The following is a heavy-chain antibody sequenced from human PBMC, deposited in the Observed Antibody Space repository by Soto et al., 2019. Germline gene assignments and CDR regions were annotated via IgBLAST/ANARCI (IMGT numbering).Heavy chain of an antibody. CDR1: GFTFGGYS. CDR3: ARVSAGVELRPVNLDH. CDR2: IRGKAYGGTT. V-gene: IGHV3-49*03. Sequence: GSLRLSCTASGFTFGGYSMSWFRQAPGKGLEWVGFIRGKAYGGTTEYAASVQGRFSISRDDSKSIAYLQMNSLKTEDTAVYYCARVSAGVELRPVNLDHWGQGTLVTVSS. J-gene: IGHJ4*02. D-gene: IGHD1-7*01.